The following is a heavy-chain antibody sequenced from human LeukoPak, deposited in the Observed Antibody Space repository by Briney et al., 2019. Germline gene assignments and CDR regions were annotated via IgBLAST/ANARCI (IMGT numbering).Heavy chain of an antibody. D-gene: IGHD5-18*01. Sequence: GGSLRLSCAASGFTFSNYGPHWVRQAPGKGLERVAVISYDESNTYYADSVKGRFTISRDNSKNTLYLQMSSLRAEDTAVYYCAKGTASDVDTADYFDYWGQGTLVTVSS. V-gene: IGHV3-30*18. J-gene: IGHJ4*02. CDR3: AKGTASDVDTADYFDY. CDR1: GFTFSNYG. CDR2: ISYDESNT.